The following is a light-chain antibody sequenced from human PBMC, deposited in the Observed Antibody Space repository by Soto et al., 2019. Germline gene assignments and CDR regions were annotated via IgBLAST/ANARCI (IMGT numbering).Light chain of an antibody. Sequence: DIQMTQSPSSLSASVGDRVTITWQASQDINKNLIWYQQKPGKAPKLLIYDASDLETGVPSRFSGSGSGTGFTFTISSLQPEDFATYYCQQYESLPLTFGQGTRLENK. CDR1: QDINKN. J-gene: IGKJ5*01. CDR3: QQYESLPLT. V-gene: IGKV1-33*01. CDR2: DAS.